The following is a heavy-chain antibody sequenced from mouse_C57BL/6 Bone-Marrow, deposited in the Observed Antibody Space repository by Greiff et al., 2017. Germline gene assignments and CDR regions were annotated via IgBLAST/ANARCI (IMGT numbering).Heavy chain of an antibody. Sequence: EVKLVESGGGLVKPGGSLKLSCAASGFTFSSYAMSWVRQTPEKRLEWVATISDGGSYTYYPDNVKGRFTLSRDNAKNNLYLQMSHLKSEDTAMYYCARDVGWLLPSWFAYWGQGTLVTVSA. CDR2: ISDGGSYT. CDR3: ARDVGWLLPSWFAY. D-gene: IGHD2-3*01. CDR1: GFTFSSYA. J-gene: IGHJ3*01. V-gene: IGHV5-4*01.